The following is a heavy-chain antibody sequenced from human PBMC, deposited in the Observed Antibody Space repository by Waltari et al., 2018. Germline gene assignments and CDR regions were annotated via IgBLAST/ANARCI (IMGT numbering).Heavy chain of an antibody. CDR2: ITQSVST. V-gene: IGHV4-34*01. CDR3: ARGGYDSSGYYYLDWFDP. Sequence: QVQLQQWGAGLLKPSETLSLTCAVYGGSFSGYYWCWIRQPQGKGLEWIGEITQSVSTNYNPSLKSRVTISVDTSKNQFSLKLSSGTAADTAVYYCARGGYDSSGYYYLDWFDPWGQGTLVTVSS. CDR1: GGSFSGYY. J-gene: IGHJ5*02. D-gene: IGHD3-22*01.